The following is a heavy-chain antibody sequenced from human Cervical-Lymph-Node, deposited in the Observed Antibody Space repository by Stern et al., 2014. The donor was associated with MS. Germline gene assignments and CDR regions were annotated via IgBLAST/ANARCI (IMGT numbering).Heavy chain of an antibody. CDR3: TTGLSTISFLLRY. CDR2: INDGNGDT. J-gene: IGHJ1*01. CDR1: GYTLSSYA. D-gene: IGHD2-2*01. Sequence: QVQLVQSGAEVKKPGASVQVSCKASGYTLSSYAMQWVRQAPGQGLEWMGSINDGNGDTKYSQKFQGRVTVTRDTSANIAYMELSSLTSEDTAVYYCTTGLSTISFLLRYWGQGTLVTVSS. V-gene: IGHV1-3*01.